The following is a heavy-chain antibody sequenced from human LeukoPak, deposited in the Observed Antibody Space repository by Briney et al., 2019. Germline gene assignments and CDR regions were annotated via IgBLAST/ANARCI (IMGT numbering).Heavy chain of an antibody. V-gene: IGHV3-33*06. CDR1: GFTFSSYG. CDR2: IWYDGSNK. J-gene: IGHJ5*02. D-gene: IGHD6-6*01. CDR3: AKGQKYSSSSLNWFDP. Sequence: PGRSLRLSCAASGFTFSSYGMHWVRQAPGKGLEWVAVIWYDGSNKYYADSVKGRFTISRDNSKNTLYLQMNSLRAEDTAVYYCAKGQKYSSSSLNWFDPWGQGTLVTVSS.